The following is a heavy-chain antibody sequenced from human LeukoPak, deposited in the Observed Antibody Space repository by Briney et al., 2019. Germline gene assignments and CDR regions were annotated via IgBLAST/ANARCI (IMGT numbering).Heavy chain of an antibody. D-gene: IGHD6-13*01. J-gene: IGHJ5*02. CDR3: AKDGVSSSWYDQWFDP. Sequence: GGSLRLSCAASGFTFSSYAMSWVRQAPGKGLGWVSAISGSGCSTYYADSVKGRFTISRDNSKNTLYLQMNSLRAEDTAVYYCAKDGVSSSWYDQWFDPWGQGTLVTVSS. V-gene: IGHV3-23*01. CDR1: GFTFSSYA. CDR2: ISGSGCST.